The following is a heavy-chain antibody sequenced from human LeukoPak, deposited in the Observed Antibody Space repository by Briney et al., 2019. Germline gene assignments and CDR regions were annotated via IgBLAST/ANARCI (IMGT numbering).Heavy chain of an antibody. J-gene: IGHJ4*02. CDR3: ARDTSNVAGAAVFDS. CDR1: GYTFTSYY. Sequence: GSVKVSCKASGYTFTSYYIHWVRQAPGQGLEWMGIINPSGGSTSYAQKFQGRVTITRDTSKSTLYMELSSLRSEDTALYYCARDTSNVAGAAVFDSWGQGTLVTVSS. CDR2: INPSGGST. D-gene: IGHD6-13*01. V-gene: IGHV1-46*01.